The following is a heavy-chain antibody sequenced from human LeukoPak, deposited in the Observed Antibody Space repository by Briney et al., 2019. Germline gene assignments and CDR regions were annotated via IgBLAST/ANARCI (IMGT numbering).Heavy chain of an antibody. Sequence: SETLSLTCTVSGGSISNNYWSWVRQPPGKRLEWIAYIQSTGTTDYNPSLKSRVTISLDSSENQFSLKLSSLTAADPAIYYCVRHGIEDPGRVLFDYWGGGTLVTVSS. CDR2: IQSTGTT. CDR1: GGSISNNY. V-gene: IGHV4-59*08. J-gene: IGHJ4*02. D-gene: IGHD1-26*01. CDR3: VRHGIEDPGRVLFDY.